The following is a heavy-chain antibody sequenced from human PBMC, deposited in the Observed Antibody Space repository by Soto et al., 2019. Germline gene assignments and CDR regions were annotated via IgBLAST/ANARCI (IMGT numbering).Heavy chain of an antibody. D-gene: IGHD3-22*01. CDR1: GYTFTGYY. Sequence: ASVKVSCKASGYTFTGYYMHWVRQAPGQGLEWMGWINPNSGGTNYAQKFQGWVTMTRDTSISTAYMELSRLRSDDTAVYYCARDRVDYYDSSGYYLGYWGQGTLVTVSS. J-gene: IGHJ4*02. CDR2: INPNSGGT. V-gene: IGHV1-2*04. CDR3: ARDRVDYYDSSGYYLGY.